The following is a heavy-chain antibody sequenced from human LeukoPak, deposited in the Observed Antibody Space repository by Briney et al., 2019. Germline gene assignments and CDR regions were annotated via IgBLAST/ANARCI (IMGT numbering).Heavy chain of an antibody. Sequence: SETLSLTCTVSGGSISSYYWSWIRQPPGKGLEWIGYIYYSGSTNYNPSLKSRVTISVGTSKNQFSLKLSSVTAADTAVYYCARVGYYDSSRSFDYWGQGTLVTVSS. V-gene: IGHV4-59*01. CDR1: GGSISSYY. CDR2: IYYSGST. CDR3: ARVGYYDSSRSFDY. D-gene: IGHD3-22*01. J-gene: IGHJ4*02.